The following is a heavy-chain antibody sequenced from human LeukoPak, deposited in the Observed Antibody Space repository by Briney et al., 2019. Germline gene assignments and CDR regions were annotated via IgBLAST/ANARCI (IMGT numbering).Heavy chain of an antibody. V-gene: IGHV1-46*01. Sequence: RASVKVSCKASGYTFTSYYMHWVRQAPGQGLEWMGIINPSGGSTSYAQKFQGRVTMTRDMSTSTVYMELSSLRSEDTAVYYCARGLQYYYYYYYMDVWGKGTTVTVSS. D-gene: IGHD4-11*01. CDR1: GYTFTSYY. CDR2: INPSGGST. J-gene: IGHJ6*03. CDR3: ARGLQYYYYYYYMDV.